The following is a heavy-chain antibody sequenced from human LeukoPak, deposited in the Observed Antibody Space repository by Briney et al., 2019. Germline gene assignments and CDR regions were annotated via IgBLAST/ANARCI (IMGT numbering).Heavy chain of an antibody. V-gene: IGHV1-2*02. D-gene: IGHD6-13*01. CDR2: INPNSGGT. CDR3: ARDYPKGSSWYGGLKGTDY. Sequence: ASVKVSCKASGYTFTGYYMHWVRQAPGQGLEWMGWINPNSGGTNYAQKFQGRVTMTRDTSISTAYKELSRLRSDDTAVYYCARDYPKGSSWYGGLKGTDYWRQGTLVTVSS. J-gene: IGHJ4*02. CDR1: GYTFTGYY.